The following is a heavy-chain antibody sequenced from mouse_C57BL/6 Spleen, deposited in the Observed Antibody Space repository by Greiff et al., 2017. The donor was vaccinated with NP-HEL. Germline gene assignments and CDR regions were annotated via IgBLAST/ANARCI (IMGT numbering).Heavy chain of an antibody. CDR2: IYPGDGDT. J-gene: IGHJ2*01. D-gene: IGHD1-1*01. CDR3: ARGDYGSRMGYFYY. Sequence: QVQLKESGAELVKPGASVKISCKASGYAFSSYWMNWVKQRPGKGLEWIGQIYPGDGDTNYNGKVKGKATLTADKSSSTAYMQLSSLTSEDSAVYFCARGDYGSRMGYFYYWGQGTTLTVSS. CDR1: GYAFSSYW. V-gene: IGHV1-80*01.